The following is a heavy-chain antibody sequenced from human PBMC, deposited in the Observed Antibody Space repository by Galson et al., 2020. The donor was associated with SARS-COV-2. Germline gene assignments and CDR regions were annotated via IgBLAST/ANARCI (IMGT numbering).Heavy chain of an antibody. CDR2: ISSSSSTI. CDR3: ARDPSATYYDFWSGYSNIREYYYFDY. CDR1: GFTFSSYS. V-gene: IGHV3-48*04. J-gene: IGHJ4*02. D-gene: IGHD3-3*01. Sequence: GGSLRLSCAASGFTFSSYSMNWVRQAPGKGLEWVSYISSSSSTIYYADSVKGRFTISRDNAKNSLYLQMNSLRAEDTAVYYCARDPSATYYDFWSGYSNIREYYYFDYWGQGTLVTVSS.